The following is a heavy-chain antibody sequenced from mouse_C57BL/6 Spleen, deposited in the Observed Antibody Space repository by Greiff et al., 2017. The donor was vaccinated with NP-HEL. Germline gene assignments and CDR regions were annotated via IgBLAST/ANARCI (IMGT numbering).Heavy chain of an antibody. D-gene: IGHD6-1*01. CDR2: IYIGNGYT. CDR3: ARPVPLLYYAMDY. Sequence: EVKLVESGAELVRPGSSVKMSCKTSGYTFTSYGINWVKQRPGQGLEWIGYIYIGNGYTEYNEKFKGKATLTSDTSSSTAYMQLSSLTSEDSAIYFCARPVPLLYYAMDYWGQGTSVTVSS. V-gene: IGHV1-58*01. CDR1: GYTFTSYG. J-gene: IGHJ4*01.